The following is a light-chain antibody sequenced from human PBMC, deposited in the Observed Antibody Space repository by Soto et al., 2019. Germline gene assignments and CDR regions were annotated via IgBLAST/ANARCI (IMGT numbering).Light chain of an antibody. CDR3: HQYYSHPRT. CDR2: FAS. V-gene: IGKV1D-16*01. CDR1: RGIDDR. Sequence: DIQMTQSPSSLSASVGDRVTITCRASRGIDDRLAWYQQKPEKAPISLIYFASNLQDWVPSRFSGSGSGTEFTLTISNLQPEDFATYYCHQYYSHPRTFGQGTRLEIK. J-gene: IGKJ5*01.